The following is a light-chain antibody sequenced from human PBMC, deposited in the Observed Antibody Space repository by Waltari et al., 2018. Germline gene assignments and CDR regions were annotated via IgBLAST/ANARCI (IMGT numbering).Light chain of an antibody. Sequence: EIVMTQSPATLSVFPGERATVSCSASQTIRSNLAWYQLKPGQAPRLLSYGASTRATVIPARFSGSGSGTEFTLTISSLQSEDFAVYFCQQYDNWLGTFGQGTKVEIK. J-gene: IGKJ1*01. V-gene: IGKV3-15*01. CDR2: GAS. CDR3: QQYDNWLGT. CDR1: QTIRSN.